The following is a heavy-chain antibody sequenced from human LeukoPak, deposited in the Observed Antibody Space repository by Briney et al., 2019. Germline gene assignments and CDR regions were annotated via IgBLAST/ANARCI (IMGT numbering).Heavy chain of an antibody. J-gene: IGHJ4*02. CDR2: ISYDGSNK. V-gene: IGHV3-30-3*01. CDR3: ARDYDGYRYYFDY. Sequence: GGSLRLSCAASGFTFSSYAMHWVRQAPGKGLEWVAVISYDGSNKYYADSVKGRFTISRDNSKNTLYLQMNSLRAEDTAVYYCARDYDGYRYYFDYWGQGTLVTVSS. D-gene: IGHD5-24*01. CDR1: GFTFSSYA.